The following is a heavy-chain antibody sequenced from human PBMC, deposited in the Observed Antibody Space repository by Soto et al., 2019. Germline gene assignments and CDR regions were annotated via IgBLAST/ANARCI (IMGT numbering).Heavy chain of an antibody. CDR3: ARRGSGSYYDY. CDR2: ISGSGDST. CDR1: GFTFSSYA. V-gene: IGHV3-23*01. J-gene: IGHJ4*02. D-gene: IGHD1-26*01. Sequence: EVQLLESGGGLVQPGGSLRLSCAASGFTFSSYAMRWVRQAPGKGLEWVSAISGSGDSTYYADSVNGRFTTSRDNSKNTLYLKMNRLSAEDTAVYYCARRGSGSYYDYWGQGTLVTVSS.